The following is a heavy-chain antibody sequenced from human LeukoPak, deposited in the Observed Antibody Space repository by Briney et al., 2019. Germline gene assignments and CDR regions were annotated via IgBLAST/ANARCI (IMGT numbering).Heavy chain of an antibody. CDR2: IGNNGGRT. Sequence: GGSLRLSCAGSGFSFSSDTMSWVRQAPGRGLEGVSAIGNNGGRTDYADSVKGRFTISRDNSKSTLYLHMDSLRAEDTAVYYCARDEDTSALSEYWGQGTLVTVSS. V-gene: IGHV3-23*01. D-gene: IGHD2/OR15-2a*01. CDR3: ARDEDTSALSEY. J-gene: IGHJ4*02. CDR1: GFSFSSDT.